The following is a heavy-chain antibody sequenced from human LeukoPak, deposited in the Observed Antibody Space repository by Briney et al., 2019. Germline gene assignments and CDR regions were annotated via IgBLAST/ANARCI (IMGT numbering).Heavy chain of an antibody. Sequence: SETLSLTCAVYGGSFSGYYWSWIRQPPGKGLEWIGEINHSGSTNYNPSLKSRVTISVDTSKNQFSLKLSSVTAADTAVYYCARGYCRSTSCYGFADYWGQGPLVTVSS. D-gene: IGHD2-2*01. J-gene: IGHJ4*02. V-gene: IGHV4-34*01. CDR3: ARGYCRSTSCYGFADY. CDR1: GGSFSGYY. CDR2: INHSGST.